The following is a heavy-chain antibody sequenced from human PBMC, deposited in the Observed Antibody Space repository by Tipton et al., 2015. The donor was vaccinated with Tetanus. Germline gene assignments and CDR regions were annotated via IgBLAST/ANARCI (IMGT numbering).Heavy chain of an antibody. CDR3: AKAVPIVGASQTLFDY. J-gene: IGHJ4*02. Sequence: SLRLSCAASGFTFSSYAMSWVRQAPGKGLEWVSAISGSGGSTYYADSVKGRFTISRDNSKNTLYLQMNSLRAEDTAVYYCAKAVPIVGASQTLFDYWGQGTLVTVSS. V-gene: IGHV3-23*01. CDR1: GFTFSSYA. D-gene: IGHD1-26*01. CDR2: ISGSGGST.